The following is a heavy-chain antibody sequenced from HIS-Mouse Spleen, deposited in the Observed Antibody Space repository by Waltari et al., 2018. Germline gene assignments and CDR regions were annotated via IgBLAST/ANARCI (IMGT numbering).Heavy chain of an antibody. Sequence: QVQLQESGPGLVKPSETLSLTCTVPGGSISSYYWSWIRPPQGKGLGWIGYIYYSGSTNYNPSLKSRVTISVDTSKNQFSLKLSSVTAADTAVYYCARDVRGVTPHDAFDIWGQGTMVTVSS. CDR2: IYYSGST. V-gene: IGHV4-59*01. J-gene: IGHJ3*02. CDR3: ARDVRGVTPHDAFDI. D-gene: IGHD3-10*02. CDR1: GGSISSYY.